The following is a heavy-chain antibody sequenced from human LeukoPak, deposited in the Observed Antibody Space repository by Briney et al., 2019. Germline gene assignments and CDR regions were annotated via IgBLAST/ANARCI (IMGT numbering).Heavy chain of an antibody. D-gene: IGHD4-17*01. CDR1: GDSIKSYY. V-gene: IGHV4-59*01. CDR2: VYYSGST. Sequence: PSETLSLTCTVSGDSIKSYYWSWIRQPPGKGLEWIGYVYYSGSTSYNPSLESRVSISDDTSKNQVSLWLTSVTAADTAVYYCATSLYGDYEADYWGPGILVTVSS. J-gene: IGHJ4*02. CDR3: ATSLYGDYEADY.